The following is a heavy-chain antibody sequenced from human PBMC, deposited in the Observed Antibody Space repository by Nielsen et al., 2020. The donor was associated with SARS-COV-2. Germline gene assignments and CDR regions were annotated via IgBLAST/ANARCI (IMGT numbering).Heavy chain of an antibody. CDR3: ASIGVLGMDV. Sequence: SETLSLTCTVSGGSISSGGYSWSWIRQPPGKGLEWIGYIYHSGSTYYNPSLKSRVTISVDRSKNQFSLKLSSVTAADTAVYYCASIGVLGMDVWGQGTTVTVSS. D-gene: IGHD2-8*01. CDR1: GGSISSGGYS. V-gene: IGHV4-30-2*01. CDR2: IYHSGST. J-gene: IGHJ6*02.